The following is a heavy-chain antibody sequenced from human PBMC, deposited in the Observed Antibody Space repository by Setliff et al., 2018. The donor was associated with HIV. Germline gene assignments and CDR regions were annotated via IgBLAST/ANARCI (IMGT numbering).Heavy chain of an antibody. CDR3: ARVSSTYWYSIFRNYYYHMDV. Sequence: SETLSLTCAVYGGSFSDNYWSWIRQSPGKGLEWIGEINHSARTKYSPSRRSRVSISVDTSKTQFSLKLSSVTAAVTAVYYCARVSSTYWYSIFRNYYYHMDVWGKGTTVTVSS. J-gene: IGHJ6*03. D-gene: IGHD2-8*02. CDR2: INHSART. V-gene: IGHV4-34*01. CDR1: GGSFSDNY.